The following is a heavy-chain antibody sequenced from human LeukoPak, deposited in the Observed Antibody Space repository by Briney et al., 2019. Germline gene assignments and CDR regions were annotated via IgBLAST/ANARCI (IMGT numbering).Heavy chain of an antibody. CDR2: ISYGGTKK. CDR3: ARDPLKADCSSTICGGYMDV. J-gene: IGHJ6*03. CDR1: EFSFSSYN. V-gene: IGHV3-30*01. D-gene: IGHD2-2*01. Sequence: PAGGSLRLSCVASEFSFSSYNVHWVRQAPGKGLEWAAVISYGGTKKYYADSVKGRVTISRDNSKNTVYLQMNSLRAEDTAVYYCARDPLKADCSSTICGGYMDVWGKGTTVTVSS.